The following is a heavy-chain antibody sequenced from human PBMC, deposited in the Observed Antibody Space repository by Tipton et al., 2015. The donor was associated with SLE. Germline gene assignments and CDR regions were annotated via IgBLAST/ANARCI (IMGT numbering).Heavy chain of an antibody. V-gene: IGHV3-23*01. Sequence: SLRLSCAASGFTFSSYAMSWVRQAPGKGLEGVSAISGSGGSTYYADSVKGRFTISRDNSKNTLYLQMNSLRAEDTAVYYCAKIVSVVIAIGPLDYWGQGTLVTVSS. CDR1: GFTFSSYA. J-gene: IGHJ4*02. CDR3: AKIVSVVIAIGPLDY. CDR2: ISGSGGST. D-gene: IGHD2-21*01.